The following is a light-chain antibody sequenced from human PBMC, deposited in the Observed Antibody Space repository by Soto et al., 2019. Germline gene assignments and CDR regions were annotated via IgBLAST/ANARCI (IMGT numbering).Light chain of an antibody. CDR3: LQYGSSPRT. Sequence: EIVLTQSPGTLSVSAGERATLSCRASQSVDSNSLAWYQQKPGQAPRLLIHGASTRATGIPDRFSGGGSGTDFTLSINRLEPEDFAVYYCLQYGSSPRTFGQGIKVDIK. CDR1: QSVDSNS. J-gene: IGKJ1*01. CDR2: GAS. V-gene: IGKV3-20*01.